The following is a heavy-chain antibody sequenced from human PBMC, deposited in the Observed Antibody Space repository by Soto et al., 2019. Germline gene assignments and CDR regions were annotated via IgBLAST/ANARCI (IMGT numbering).Heavy chain of an antibody. Sequence: SETLSLTCAVYGGSFSGYYWSWIRQPPGKGLEWIGEINHSGSTNYNPSLKSRVTISVDTSKNQFSLKLSSVTAADTAVYYCARGLVVPAARTGGVDYWGQGTLVTVS. CDR1: GGSFSGYY. CDR3: ARGLVVPAARTGGVDY. V-gene: IGHV4-34*01. CDR2: INHSGST. J-gene: IGHJ4*02. D-gene: IGHD2-2*01.